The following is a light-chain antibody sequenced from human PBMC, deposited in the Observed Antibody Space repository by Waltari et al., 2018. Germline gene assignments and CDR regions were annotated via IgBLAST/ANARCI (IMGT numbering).Light chain of an antibody. V-gene: IGLV2-23*01. Sequence: QSALTQPASVSGSPGQSITISCSGTTNDVGKYDLVSWYQQVPGRVPKLILYENNRRPSAISHRFVDSKAGNTASLTISGLQPEDEADYYCCSFASSRTWVFGGRTRLTV. J-gene: IGLJ3*02. CDR3: CSFASSRTWV. CDR1: TNDVGKYDL. CDR2: ENN.